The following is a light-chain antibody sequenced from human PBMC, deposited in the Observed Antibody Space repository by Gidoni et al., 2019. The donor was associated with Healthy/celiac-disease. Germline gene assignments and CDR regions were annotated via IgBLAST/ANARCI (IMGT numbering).Light chain of an antibody. J-gene: IGKJ2*01. Sequence: EIVLTQSPGTLSLSPGERATLSCRASQSVSSSYLAWYQQKPGQAPRLLIYGASSRATGIPAFTLTISRLEPEDFAVYYCQQYGSSPEYTFGQGTKLEIK. V-gene: IGKV3-20*01. CDR3: QQYGSSPEYT. CDR1: QSVSSSY. CDR2: GAS.